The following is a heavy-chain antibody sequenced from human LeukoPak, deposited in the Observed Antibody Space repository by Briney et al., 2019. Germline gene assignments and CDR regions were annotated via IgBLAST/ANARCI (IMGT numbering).Heavy chain of an antibody. Sequence: PGRSLRLSCAASTFTFSSYAMHWVRQAPGKGLEWVTVISSDGSNKYYADSVKGRFTISRDNSKNTLDLQMNSLRAEDTAVYYCARGSPPGYDFWSGYYNPHHYYYYMDVWGKGTTVTVSS. J-gene: IGHJ6*03. CDR2: ISSDGSNK. CDR1: TFTFSSYA. CDR3: ARGSPPGYDFWSGYYNPHHYYYYMDV. V-gene: IGHV3-30*04. D-gene: IGHD3-3*01.